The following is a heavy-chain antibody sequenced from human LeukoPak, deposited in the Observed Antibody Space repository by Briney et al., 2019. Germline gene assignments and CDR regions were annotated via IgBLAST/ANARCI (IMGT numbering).Heavy chain of an antibody. CDR3: ATESDWNFNF. D-gene: IGHD2-21*02. J-gene: IGHJ4*02. CDR1: GFTFSHVW. Sequence: GGSLRLYCAASGFTFSHVWMSWVRQAPGKGLEWVARIKSKTDGGTADHAASLKGRFTISRDDSKDTLYLQMNSLKTEDTAVYYCATESDWNFNFWGQGTLVTVSS. CDR2: IKSKTDGGTA. V-gene: IGHV3-15*01.